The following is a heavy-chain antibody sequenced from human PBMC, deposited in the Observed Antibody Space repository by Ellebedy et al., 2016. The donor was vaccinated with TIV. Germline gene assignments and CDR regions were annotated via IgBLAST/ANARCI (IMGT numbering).Heavy chain of an antibody. J-gene: IGHJ4*02. D-gene: IGHD3-22*01. CDR3: ARKGSYGGYYSVFDY. CDR1: GGTFSSYA. CDR2: IIPIFGTA. V-gene: IGHV1-69*06. Sequence: ASVKVSCKASGGTFSSYAISWVRQAPGQGLEWMGGIIPIFGTANYAQKFQGRVTITADKSTSTAYMELSSLRSEDTAVYYCARKGSYGGYYSVFDYWGQGTLVTVSS.